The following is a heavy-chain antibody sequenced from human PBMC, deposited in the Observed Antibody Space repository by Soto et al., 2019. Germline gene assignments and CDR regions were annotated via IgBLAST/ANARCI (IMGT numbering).Heavy chain of an antibody. CDR2: ISPMFGAA. J-gene: IGHJ4*02. CDR3: AREVQVHTPPFVY. CDR1: GGTFNTYA. D-gene: IGHD2-21*01. V-gene: IGHV1-69*19. Sequence: QVQLVQSGAEMKKPGSAVKLSCQSSGGTFNTYAMNWVRQAPGQGPEWMGDISPMFGAANYAPKFQGRVTITADESTGSSYMQLSSLTSEDTALYFCAREVQVHTPPFVYWGQGTLVTVSS.